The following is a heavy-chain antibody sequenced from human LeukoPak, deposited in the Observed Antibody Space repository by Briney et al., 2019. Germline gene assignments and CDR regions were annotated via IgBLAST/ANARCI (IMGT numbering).Heavy chain of an antibody. D-gene: IGHD2-15*01. CDR3: VRVQGYWSGGSCHH. Sequence: GGSLRLSCAASGFTFSSYAMQWVRQAPGKGREWVAVISYDGSNKSYADSVKGRFTISRDNSKNTLYLQMNSLRAEDTAVYYCVRVQGYWSGGSCHHWGQGTLVTVSS. V-gene: IGHV3-30-3*01. J-gene: IGHJ5*02. CDR1: GFTFSSYA. CDR2: ISYDGSNK.